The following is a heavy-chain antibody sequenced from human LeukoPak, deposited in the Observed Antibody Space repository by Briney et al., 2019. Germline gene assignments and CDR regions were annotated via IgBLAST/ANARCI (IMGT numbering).Heavy chain of an antibody. J-gene: IGHJ3*02. CDR1: GLTFSSSP. V-gene: IGHV3-30*04. CDR2: ISYDGGHK. CDR3: VRDPGTVATPVAFDI. D-gene: IGHD4-23*01. Sequence: GGSLRLSCSASGLTFSSSPMHWVRQTPGRGLEWVAVISYDGGHKYYGDYVRGRFTISRDNAKSTLYLQMNSLRGDDTGVYYCVRDPGTVATPVAFDIWGQGTRVSVSS.